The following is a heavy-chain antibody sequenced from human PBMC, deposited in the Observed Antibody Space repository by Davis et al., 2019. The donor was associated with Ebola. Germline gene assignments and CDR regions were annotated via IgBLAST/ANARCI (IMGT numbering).Heavy chain of an antibody. V-gene: IGHV3-23*01. CDR3: AKYTTTAASRYFDP. Sequence: GGSLRLSCAASGFTFSIYSMTWVRKGPGKGLEWVSVIGSSGGGIQYADFVKGRYIISRDNSKNTLYLQMNSLRAEDTAVYYCAKYTTTAASRYFDPWGQGTLVTVSS. CDR2: IGSSGGGI. D-gene: IGHD4-17*01. J-gene: IGHJ5*02. CDR1: GFTFSIYS.